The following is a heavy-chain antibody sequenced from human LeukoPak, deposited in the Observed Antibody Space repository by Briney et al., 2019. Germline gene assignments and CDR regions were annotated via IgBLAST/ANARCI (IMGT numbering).Heavy chain of an antibody. CDR3: AREPAYCGGDCYSDL. Sequence: ASVKVSCEASGYSFISYAISWVRQAPGQGLEWMGWISAYNGNTNYAQKLQGRVTMTTDTSTSTIYMEVRSLRSDDTAVYYCAREPAYCGGDCYSDLWGQGTLVTVSS. V-gene: IGHV1-18*01. CDR2: ISAYNGNT. D-gene: IGHD2-21*02. CDR1: GYSFISYA. J-gene: IGHJ5*02.